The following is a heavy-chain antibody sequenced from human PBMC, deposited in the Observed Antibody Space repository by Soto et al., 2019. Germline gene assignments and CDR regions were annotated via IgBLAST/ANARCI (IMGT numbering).Heavy chain of an antibody. CDR2: INAGNGNT. J-gene: IGHJ4*02. D-gene: IGHD2-2*01. Sequence: QVQLVQSGAEVKKPGASVKVSCKASGYTFTSYAMHWVRQAPGQRLEWMGWINAGNGNTKYSQKFQGRVTITRDTSASTAYMELSSLGSEDTAVYYCARWGFGYCSSTSCYGGFDYWGQGTLVTVSS. V-gene: IGHV1-3*01. CDR1: GYTFTSYA. CDR3: ARWGFGYCSSTSCYGGFDY.